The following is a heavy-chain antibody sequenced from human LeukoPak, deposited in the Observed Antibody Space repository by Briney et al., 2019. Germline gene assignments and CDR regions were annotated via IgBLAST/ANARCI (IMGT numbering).Heavy chain of an antibody. CDR3: ARVYGSGENSFDY. D-gene: IGHD3-10*01. CDR1: GFTFSSYA. V-gene: IGHV3-21*01. J-gene: IGHJ4*02. Sequence: TGGSLRLSCAASGFTFSSYAMSWVRQAPGKGLEWVSSISSSSSYIYYADSVKGRFTISRDNAKNSLYLQMNSLRAEDTAVYYCARVYGSGENSFDYWGQGPLVTVSS. CDR2: ISSSSSYI.